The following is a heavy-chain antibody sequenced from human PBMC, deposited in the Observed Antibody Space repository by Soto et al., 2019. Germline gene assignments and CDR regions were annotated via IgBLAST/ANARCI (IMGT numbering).Heavy chain of an antibody. V-gene: IGHV1-2*04. J-gene: IGHJ6*02. D-gene: IGHD3-3*01. CDR2: INPNSGGT. Sequence: ASVKVSCKASGYTFTGYYMHWVRQAPGQGLEWMGWINPNSGGTNYAQKFQGWVTMTRDTSISTAYMELSRLRSDDTAVYYCARDRDFWSGPNGMDVWGQGTTVTVSS. CDR3: ARDRDFWSGPNGMDV. CDR1: GYTFTGYY.